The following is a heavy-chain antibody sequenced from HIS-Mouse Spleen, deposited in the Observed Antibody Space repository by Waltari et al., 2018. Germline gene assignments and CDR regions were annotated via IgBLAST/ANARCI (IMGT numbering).Heavy chain of an antibody. D-gene: IGHD2-8*01. Sequence: SWVRQAPGQGLEWMGGIIPIFGTANYAQKFQGRVTITADESTSTAYMELSSLRSEDTAVYYCARDVGYCTNGVCYNHYGMDVWGQGTTVTVSS. V-gene: IGHV1-69*19. CDR2: IIPIFGTA. CDR3: ARDVGYCTNGVCYNHYGMDV. J-gene: IGHJ6*02.